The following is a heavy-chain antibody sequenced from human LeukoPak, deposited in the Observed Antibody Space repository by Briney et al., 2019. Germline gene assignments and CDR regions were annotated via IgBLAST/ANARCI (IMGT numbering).Heavy chain of an antibody. J-gene: IGHJ3*02. D-gene: IGHD3-22*01. CDR1: GYTFTSYY. Sequence: ASVTVSCKASGYTFTSYYMHWVRQAPGQGGEWMGIINPSGGSTSYAQKFQGRVTMTRDMSTSTVYMELSSLRSEDTAVYYCARGSRTYYYDSRGYLPSDAFDIWGQGTMVTVSS. V-gene: IGHV1-46*01. CDR2: INPSGGST. CDR3: ARGSRTYYYDSRGYLPSDAFDI.